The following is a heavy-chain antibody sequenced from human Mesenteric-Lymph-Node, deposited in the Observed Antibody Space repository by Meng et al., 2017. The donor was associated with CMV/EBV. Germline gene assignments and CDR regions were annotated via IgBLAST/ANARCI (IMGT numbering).Heavy chain of an antibody. CDR1: GFTFNNFA. CDR3: TSSLWFGERVDY. J-gene: IGHJ4*02. V-gene: IGHV3-13*01. CDR2: IGTAGDT. D-gene: IGHD3-10*01. Sequence: GESLKISCAASGFTFNNFAMSWVRQAPGKGLEWVSAIGTAGDTYYPGSVKGRFTISRENAKNSLYLQMNSLRAGDTAVYYCTSSLWFGERVDYWGQGTLVTVSS.